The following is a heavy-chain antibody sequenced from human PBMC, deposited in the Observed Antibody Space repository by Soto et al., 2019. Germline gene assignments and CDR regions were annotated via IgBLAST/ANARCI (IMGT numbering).Heavy chain of an antibody. CDR2: IINRGGAT. D-gene: IGHD6-13*01. Sequence: GARRLSCTASGFYFSNYAMSWVRQAPGKGLEWVATIINRGGATYHADFVKGRFTISRDNSKNTLFLHMSSLSGEDTAESYFAKDRRVYSSSPTSFDYSGQGTLVTVSS. J-gene: IGHJ4*02. V-gene: IGHV3-23*01. CDR3: AKDRRVYSSSPTSFDY. CDR1: GFYFSNYA.